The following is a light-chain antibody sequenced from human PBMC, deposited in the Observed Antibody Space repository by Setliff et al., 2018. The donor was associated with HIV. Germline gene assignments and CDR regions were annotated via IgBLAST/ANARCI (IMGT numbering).Light chain of an antibody. CDR3: SSYTSSTPLYV. CDR2: DVS. J-gene: IGLJ1*01. Sequence: QSVLTQPASVSGSPGQSTTISCTGTSSDVGTYNFVSWYQQHPGKGPKLMIYDVSNRPSGVSNRFSGSKSGNTASLTISGLQAADEADYYCSSYTSSTPLYVFGTGTKVTVL. V-gene: IGLV2-14*03. CDR1: SSDVGTYNF.